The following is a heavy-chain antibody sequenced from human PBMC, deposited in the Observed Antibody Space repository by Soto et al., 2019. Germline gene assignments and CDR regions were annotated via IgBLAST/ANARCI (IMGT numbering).Heavy chain of an antibody. CDR3: TTDRVVVPAAPYYYHYGMDV. CDR1: GFTFSNAW. D-gene: IGHD2-2*01. Sequence: PGGSLRLSCAASGFTFSNAWMNWVRQAPGKGLEWVGRIKSITDGGTTDYAAPVKGRFTISRDDSKNTLHLQMNSLKTDDTAVYYCTTDRVVVPAAPYYYHYGMDVWGQGTTVTVS. J-gene: IGHJ6*02. CDR2: IKSITDGGTT. V-gene: IGHV3-15*07.